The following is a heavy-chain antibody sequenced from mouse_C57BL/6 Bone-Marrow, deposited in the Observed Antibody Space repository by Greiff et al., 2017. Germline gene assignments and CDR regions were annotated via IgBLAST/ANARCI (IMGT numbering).Heavy chain of an antibody. CDR2: IFPGSGNT. CDR3: ARGYYYAMDY. Sequence: QVQLQQSGAELVRPGASVKLSCTASGYTFTDYYINWVKQRPGQGLEWIARIFPGSGNTYYNEKFKGKATLTAEKSSSTAYMQLSSLTSEDSAVYFCARGYYYAMDYWGQRTSVTVSS. J-gene: IGHJ4*01. V-gene: IGHV1-76*01. CDR1: GYTFTDYY.